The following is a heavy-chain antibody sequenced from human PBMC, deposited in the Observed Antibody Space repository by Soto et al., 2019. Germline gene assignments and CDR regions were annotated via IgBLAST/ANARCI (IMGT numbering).Heavy chain of an antibody. CDR1: GFTVSSNY. V-gene: IGHV3-53*04. CDR3: ARGIAEAGRNYYYGMDV. J-gene: IGHJ6*02. CDR2: IYSGGST. Sequence: GGSLRLSCAASGFTVSSNYMSWVRQAPGKGLEWVSVIYSGGSTYYADSVKGRFTISRHNSKNTLYLQMNSLRAEDTAVYYCARGIAEAGRNYYYGMDVWSRGTTDIGS. D-gene: IGHD6-19*01.